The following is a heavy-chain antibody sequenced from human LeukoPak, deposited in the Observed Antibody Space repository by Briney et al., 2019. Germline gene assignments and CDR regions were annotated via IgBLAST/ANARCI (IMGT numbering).Heavy chain of an antibody. J-gene: IGHJ4*02. Sequence: PGGSLRLSCAASGFTFSSYGMHWVRQAPGKGLEWVAFIRYDGSNKYYADSVKGRFTISRDNSKNTLYLQMNSLRAEDTAVYYCAKSGRACSSTSCYLDYWGQGTLVTVSS. V-gene: IGHV3-30*02. CDR1: GFTFSSYG. CDR2: IRYDGSNK. CDR3: AKSGRACSSTSCYLDY. D-gene: IGHD2-2*01.